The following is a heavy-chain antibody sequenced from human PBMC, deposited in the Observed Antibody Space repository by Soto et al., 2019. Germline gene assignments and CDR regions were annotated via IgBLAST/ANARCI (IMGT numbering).Heavy chain of an antibody. J-gene: IGHJ4*02. CDR1: GFTFSSYS. Sequence: EVQLVESGGGLVKPGGSLRLSCAASGFTFSSYSMNWVRQAPGKGLEWVSSISSSSSYIYYADSVKGRFTISRDNAKNSLYLQMKSLRAEETAVYYCARDIDYYDSSGYYRDYWGQGTLVTVSS. D-gene: IGHD3-22*01. CDR3: ARDIDYYDSSGYYRDY. V-gene: IGHV3-21*01. CDR2: ISSSSSYI.